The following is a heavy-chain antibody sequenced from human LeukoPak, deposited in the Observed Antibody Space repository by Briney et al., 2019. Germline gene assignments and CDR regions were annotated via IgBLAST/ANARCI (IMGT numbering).Heavy chain of an antibody. CDR3: ARSRYYYYYMDV. Sequence: GASVKVSCKASGGTFSSYAISWVRQAPGQGLEWMGGIIPIFGTANYAQKFQGRVKITTDESTSTAYMELSSLRSEDTAVYYCARSRYYYYYMDVWGKGTTVTVSS. CDR2: IIPIFGTA. V-gene: IGHV1-69*05. CDR1: GGTFSSYA. J-gene: IGHJ6*03. D-gene: IGHD6-25*01.